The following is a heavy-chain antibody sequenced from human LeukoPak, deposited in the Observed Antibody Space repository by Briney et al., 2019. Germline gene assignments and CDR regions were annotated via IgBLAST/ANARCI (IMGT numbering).Heavy chain of an antibody. V-gene: IGHV3-23*01. J-gene: IGHJ5*02. CDR2: TSSSDAGT. CDR1: GFTFSSYG. CDR3: ARGYSGYDWGWFDP. Sequence: PGGSLRLSCAASGFTFSSYGMHWVRQAPGKGLEWVAATSSSDAGTYYADSVKGRFTISRDNSKNTLYLQMNSLRAEDTAVYYCARGYSGYDWGWFDPWGQGTLVTVSS. D-gene: IGHD5-12*01.